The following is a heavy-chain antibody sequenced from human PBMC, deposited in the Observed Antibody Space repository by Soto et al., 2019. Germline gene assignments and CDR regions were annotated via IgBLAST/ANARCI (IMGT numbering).Heavy chain of an antibody. CDR2: VNSDGTST. Sequence: EVQLVESGGDLVQPGGSLRVSCAASGLTFSGYWMHWVRQAPGKGLVWVSRVNSDGTSTAYADAVKGRFTISRDNAKNTLYLQMNSLRAEDTAVYYCARGWTGGYWGQGTLVTVSS. CDR3: ARGWTGGY. J-gene: IGHJ4*02. D-gene: IGHD2-15*01. CDR1: GLTFSGYW. V-gene: IGHV3-74*01.